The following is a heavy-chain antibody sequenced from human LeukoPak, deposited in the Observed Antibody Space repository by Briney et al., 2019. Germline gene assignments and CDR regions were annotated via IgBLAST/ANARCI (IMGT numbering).Heavy chain of an antibody. CDR2: ISDSGST. CDR3: ASFLWVISFDY. J-gene: IGHJ4*02. CDR1: SASISTSY. Sequence: PSETLSLTCTVSSASISTSYWTWIRQPPGKGLEWIGHISDSGSTNYNPSLNSRVTISVDTSKNQFSLKLSSVTAADTAVYYCASFLWVISFDYWGQGTLVTVSS. V-gene: IGHV4-59*08. D-gene: IGHD2-21*01.